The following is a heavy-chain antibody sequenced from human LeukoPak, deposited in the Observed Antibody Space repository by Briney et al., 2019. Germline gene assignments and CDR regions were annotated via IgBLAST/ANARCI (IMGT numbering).Heavy chain of an antibody. J-gene: IGHJ3*02. Sequence: GGSLRLSCTVSGFTFSSYWMSWVRQAPGKGLEWVANIKQDGSEKHYVDSVKGRFTISRDNAKNSLYLQMNSLRAEDTAVYYCARALRLAFDIWGQGTMVTVSS. D-gene: IGHD6-6*01. CDR2: IKQDGSEK. V-gene: IGHV3-7*01. CDR1: GFTFSSYW. CDR3: ARALRLAFDI.